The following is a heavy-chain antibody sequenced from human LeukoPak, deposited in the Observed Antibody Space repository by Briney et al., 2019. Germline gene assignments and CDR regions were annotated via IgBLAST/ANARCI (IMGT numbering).Heavy chain of an antibody. CDR2: ISGSGGST. J-gene: IGHJ4*02. D-gene: IGHD3-22*01. V-gene: IGHV3-23*01. CDR1: GFTFSSYA. Sequence: GGSLRLSCAASGFTFSSYAMSWVRRAPGKGLEWVSAISGSGGSTYYADSVKGRFTISRDNSKNTLYPQMNSLRAEDTAVYYCAKDDYYDSRYYFDYWGQGTLVTVSS. CDR3: AKDDYYDSRYYFDY.